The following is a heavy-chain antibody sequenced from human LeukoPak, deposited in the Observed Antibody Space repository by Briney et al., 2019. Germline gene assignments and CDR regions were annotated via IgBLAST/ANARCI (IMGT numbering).Heavy chain of an antibody. J-gene: IGHJ4*02. Sequence: GGSLRLSCAASGFTFSSYSMHWVRQAPGKGLEYVSAINGNGDSTYYGDSVKGRFIISRDNSKNTLYLQMGSVRAEDMAVYYCARVCSGYDYWGQGTLVTVSS. CDR2: INGNGDST. CDR1: GFTFSSYS. D-gene: IGHD3-22*01. V-gene: IGHV3-64*02. CDR3: ARVCSGYDY.